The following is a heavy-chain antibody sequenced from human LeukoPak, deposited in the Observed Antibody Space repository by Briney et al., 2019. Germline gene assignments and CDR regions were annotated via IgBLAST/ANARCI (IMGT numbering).Heavy chain of an antibody. CDR3: TRVDYDSSGYYLWFDY. Sequence: GGSLRLSCTASGFTFGDYAMSWVRQAPGKGLEWVGFIRSKAYGRTTEYAASVKGRFTISRDDSKSIAYLQMNSLKTEDTAVYYCTRVDYDSSGYYLWFDYWGQGTLVTVSS. J-gene: IGHJ4*02. CDR2: IRSKAYGRTT. CDR1: GFTFGDYA. V-gene: IGHV3-49*04. D-gene: IGHD3-22*01.